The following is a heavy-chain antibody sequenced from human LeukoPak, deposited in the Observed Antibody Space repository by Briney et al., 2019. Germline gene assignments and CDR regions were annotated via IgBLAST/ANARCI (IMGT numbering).Heavy chain of an antibody. V-gene: IGHV3-30-3*01. CDR2: ILYDGNNK. CDR1: GFTFSTYA. Sequence: SGGSLRLSCVASGFTFSTYAMHWVRRAPGKGLEWVAVILYDGNNKYYADSVKGRFTISRDNSKSTLYLQMNSLRAEDTAVYYCARGRKYSYGTYYYGLDVWGQGTTVTVCS. CDR3: ARGRKYSYGTYYYGLDV. D-gene: IGHD5-18*01. J-gene: IGHJ6*02.